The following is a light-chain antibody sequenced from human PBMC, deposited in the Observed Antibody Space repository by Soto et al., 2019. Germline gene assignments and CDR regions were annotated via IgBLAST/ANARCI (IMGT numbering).Light chain of an antibody. V-gene: IGKV3-11*01. Sequence: EIVLTQSPATLSLSPGERATLSCRASQSVTTYLAWYQQKPGQAPRLLIYDAPNRATGIPARFSGSGSGTDFTHTSSSLEPEDFGVYYCPQCANWPLTFGGGTKVEIK. J-gene: IGKJ4*01. CDR1: QSVTTY. CDR3: PQCANWPLT. CDR2: DAP.